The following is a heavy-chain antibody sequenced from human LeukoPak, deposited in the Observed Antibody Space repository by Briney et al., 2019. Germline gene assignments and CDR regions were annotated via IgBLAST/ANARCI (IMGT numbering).Heavy chain of an antibody. D-gene: IGHD4-17*01. Sequence: GASVKVSCKASGYTFTSYAMNWVRQAPGQGLEWMGWINTNTGNPTYAQGFTGRFVFSLDTSVSTAYLQITSLQAEDSAVYYCARLMTTITTEGIWLDPWGQGTLVTVSS. J-gene: IGHJ5*02. CDR3: ARLMTTITTEGIWLDP. CDR1: GYTFTSYA. CDR2: INTNTGNP. V-gene: IGHV7-4-1*02.